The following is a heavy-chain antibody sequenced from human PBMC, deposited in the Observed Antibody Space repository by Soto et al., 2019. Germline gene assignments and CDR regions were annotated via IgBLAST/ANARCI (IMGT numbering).Heavy chain of an antibody. CDR2: IIPIFGTA. Sequence: SVKVSCKASGGTFSSYAISWVRQAPGQGLEWMGGIIPIFGTANYAQKFQGRVTITADESTSTAYMELSSLRSEDTAVYYCARDSYFDACGGSCYSSYYYYGMDVWGQGTTVTVSS. J-gene: IGHJ6*02. CDR3: ARDSYFDACGGSCYSSYYYYGMDV. CDR1: GGTFSSYA. V-gene: IGHV1-69*13. D-gene: IGHD2-15*01.